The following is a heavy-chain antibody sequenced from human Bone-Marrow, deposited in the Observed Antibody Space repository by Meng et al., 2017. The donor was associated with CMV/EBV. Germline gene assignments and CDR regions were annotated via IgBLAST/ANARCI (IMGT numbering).Heavy chain of an antibody. D-gene: IGHD6-6*01. V-gene: IGHV1-2*02. CDR3: ARGRAALRGGYHYYYYGMDV. CDR1: RYTFTGYY. CDR2: INPNSGGT. J-gene: IGHJ6*02. Sequence: ASVKVSCKASRYTFTGYYMHWVRQAPGQGLEWMGWINPNSGGTNYAQKFQGRVTMTRDTSISTAYMELSRLRSDDTAVYYCARGRAALRGGYHYYYYGMDVWGQGTTVTVSS.